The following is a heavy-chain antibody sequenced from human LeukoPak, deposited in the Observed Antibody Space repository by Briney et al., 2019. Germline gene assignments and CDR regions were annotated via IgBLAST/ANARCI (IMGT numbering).Heavy chain of an antibody. Sequence: ASVKVSCQASGYKFRSYGITWVRQAPGQGLEWMGWISAYNGNTNYGQKLQGRLTMTTDTSTSTAYMELRSLRFDDTAVYYCARGADYGDYIGYWGQGTLVTVSS. CDR3: ARGADYGDYIGY. J-gene: IGHJ4*02. V-gene: IGHV1-18*01. CDR1: GYKFRSYG. CDR2: ISAYNGNT. D-gene: IGHD4-17*01.